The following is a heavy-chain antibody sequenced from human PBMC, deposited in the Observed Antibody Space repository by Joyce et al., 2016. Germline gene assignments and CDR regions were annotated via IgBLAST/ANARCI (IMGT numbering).Heavy chain of an antibody. CDR1: GFTFNRHN. D-gene: IGHD1-14*01. Sequence: EVQLVESGGGLVKPGGSLRLSCAASGFTFNRHNMNWVRQAPGKGLEGVSFISDNTNYINYADSVKGRFTISRVNAQNSLFLQMNSLRAEDTAVYYCVRGSNPSYFYYMDVWGKGTTVIVSS. CDR3: VRGSNPSYFYYMDV. V-gene: IGHV3-21*01. J-gene: IGHJ6*03. CDR2: ISDNTNYI.